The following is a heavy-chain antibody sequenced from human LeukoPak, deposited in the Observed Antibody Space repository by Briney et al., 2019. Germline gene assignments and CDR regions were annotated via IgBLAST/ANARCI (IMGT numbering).Heavy chain of an antibody. CDR2: ISGSGGTT. D-gene: IGHD3-22*01. V-gene: IGHV3-23*01. J-gene: IGHJ4*02. CDR1: GFTFTSYA. CDR3: AKGTYYYDSSGSYGYY. Sequence: HTGGSLRLSCVASGFTFTSYAMSWVRQAPGKGLEWVSSISGSGGTTYYADSVKGRFTISRDNSKKTVYLQMNSLSAEDAAVYYCAKGTYYYDSSGSYGYYWGQGTLVIVSS.